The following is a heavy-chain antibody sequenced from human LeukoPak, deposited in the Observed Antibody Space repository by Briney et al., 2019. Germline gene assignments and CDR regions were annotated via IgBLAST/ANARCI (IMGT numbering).Heavy chain of an antibody. CDR3: ARAVVVARGLMAYFDY. D-gene: IGHD3-10*01. V-gene: IGHV1-69*04. Sequence: SVKVSCKATGGTFSFYAINWVRQAPGQGLEWMGRIIPIPGMANYAQKFQGRVTITADSSTSTAYMEVSGLRSEDTAVYYCARAVVVARGLMAYFDYWGQGTLVTVSS. CDR1: GGTFSFYA. CDR2: IIPIPGMA. J-gene: IGHJ4*02.